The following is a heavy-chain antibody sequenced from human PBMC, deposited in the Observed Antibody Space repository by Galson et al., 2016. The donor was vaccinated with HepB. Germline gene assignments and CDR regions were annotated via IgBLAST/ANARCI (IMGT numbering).Heavy chain of an antibody. D-gene: IGHD1-14*01. CDR2: ISSSSSYI. V-gene: IGHV3-21*01. CDR3: VRETLRGTRFDN. CDR1: GFTFRSHA. J-gene: IGHJ4*02. Sequence: SLRLSCAVSGFTFRSHAMSWVRQAPGKGLEWVSFISSSSSYIYYVDSVKGRFTISRDNAKNSLYLQMDSLRAEDTAVYYCVRETLRGTRFDNWGQGTLVTVAS.